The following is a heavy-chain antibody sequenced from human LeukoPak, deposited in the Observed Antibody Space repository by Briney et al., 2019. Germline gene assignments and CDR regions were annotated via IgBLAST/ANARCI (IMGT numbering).Heavy chain of an antibody. CDR2: ISAYNGNT. J-gene: IGHJ4*02. V-gene: IGHV1-18*01. CDR3: AREYCSGGSCYLFDY. Sequence: GASVKVSCKASGYTFTSYGISWVRQAPGQGLEWMGWISAYNGNTNYAQKLQGRVTMTTDTSTSTAYMELRSLRSGDTAVYYCAREYCSGGSCYLFDYWGQGTLVTVSS. CDR1: GYTFTSYG. D-gene: IGHD2-15*01.